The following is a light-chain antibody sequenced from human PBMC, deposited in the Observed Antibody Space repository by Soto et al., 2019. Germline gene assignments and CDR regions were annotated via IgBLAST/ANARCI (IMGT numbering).Light chain of an antibody. V-gene: IGLV2-8*01. J-gene: IGLJ1*01. Sequence: QSVLTQPPSASGSPGQSVTISCTGTSSDVGGYNYVSWYQQHPGKAPKLVIYEVTKRPSGVPDRFSGSKSGNTASLTVSGLQAEDEADYYCSSFTGARTIFGTRTKVTVL. CDR2: EVT. CDR1: SSDVGGYNY. CDR3: SSFTGARTI.